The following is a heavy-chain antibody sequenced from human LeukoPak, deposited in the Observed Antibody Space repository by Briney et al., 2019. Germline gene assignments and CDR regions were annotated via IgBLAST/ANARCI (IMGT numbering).Heavy chain of an antibody. CDR1: GFTVSSNY. CDR3: AKDTRIAAAGLDAFDI. J-gene: IGHJ3*02. V-gene: IGHV3-30*18. D-gene: IGHD6-13*01. CDR2: ISYDGSNK. Sequence: GGSLRLSCAASGFTVSSNYMSWIRQAPGKGLEWVAVISYDGSNKYYADSVKGRFTISRDNSKNTLYLQMNSLRAEDTAVYYCAKDTRIAAAGLDAFDIWGQGTMVTVSS.